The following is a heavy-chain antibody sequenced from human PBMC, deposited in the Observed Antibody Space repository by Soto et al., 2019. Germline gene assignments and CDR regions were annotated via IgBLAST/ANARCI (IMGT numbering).Heavy chain of an antibody. D-gene: IGHD3-9*01. CDR2: IIPFLGIA. CDR1: GGTFSSYT. V-gene: IGHV1-69*02. J-gene: IGHJ3*02. Sequence: SVKVSCKASGGTFSSYTISWVRQAPGQGLEWMGRIIPFLGIANYAQKFQGRVTITADNSTSTAYMELSSLRSEDTAVYYCAREYDILTGHDAFDIWGQGTMVTVSS. CDR3: AREYDILTGHDAFDI.